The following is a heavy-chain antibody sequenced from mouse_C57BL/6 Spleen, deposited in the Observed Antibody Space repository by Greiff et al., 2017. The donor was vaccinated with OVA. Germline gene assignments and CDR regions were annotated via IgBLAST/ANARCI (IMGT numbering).Heavy chain of an antibody. V-gene: IGHV1-19*01. D-gene: IGHD1-1*01. CDR2: INPYNGGT. CDR1: GYTFTDYY. CDR3: ARRRGGSNPWFAY. Sequence: EVQLQQSGPVLVKPGASVKMSCKASGYTFTDYYMNWVKQSHGKSLEWIGVINPYNGGTSYNQKFKGKATLTVDKSSSTAYMELNSLTSEDSAVYYCARRRGGSNPWFAYWGQGTLVTVSA. J-gene: IGHJ3*01.